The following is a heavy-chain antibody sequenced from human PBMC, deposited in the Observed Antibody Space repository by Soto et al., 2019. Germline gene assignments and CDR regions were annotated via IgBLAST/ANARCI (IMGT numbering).Heavy chain of an antibody. CDR3: AKDGLWFGSGGQVLINDY. Sequence: EVQLLESGGGLVQPGGSLRLSCAASGFTFSSYAMSWVRQAPGKGLEWVSAISGSGGSTYYADSVKGRFTISRDNSKNTLYLQMNSLRAEDTAVYYCAKDGLWFGSGGQVLINDYWGQGTLVTVSS. CDR1: GFTFSSYA. J-gene: IGHJ4*02. D-gene: IGHD3-10*01. V-gene: IGHV3-23*01. CDR2: ISGSGGST.